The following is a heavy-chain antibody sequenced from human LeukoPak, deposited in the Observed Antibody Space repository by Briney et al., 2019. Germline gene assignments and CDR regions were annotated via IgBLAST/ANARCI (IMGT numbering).Heavy chain of an antibody. J-gene: IGHJ4*02. CDR3: ARRNVLMITFGGVIFQHFDY. V-gene: IGHV4-38-2*01. Sequence: SETLSLTCAVSGYSSSSGYYWGWIRQPPRKGLEWIGSIYHSGSTYYNPSLKSRVTISVDTSKNQFSLKLSSVTAADTAVYYCARRNVLMITFGGVIFQHFDYWGQGTLVTVSS. D-gene: IGHD3-16*02. CDR1: GYSSSSGYY. CDR2: IYHSGST.